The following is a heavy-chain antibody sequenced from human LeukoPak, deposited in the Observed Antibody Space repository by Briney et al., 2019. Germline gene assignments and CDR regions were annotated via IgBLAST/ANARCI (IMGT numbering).Heavy chain of an antibody. CDR1: GFTFSDYY. V-gene: IGHV3-11*01. Sequence: GGSLRLSCAASGFTFSDYYMSWIRQAPGKGLKWVSYISSSGSTIYYADSVKGRFTISRDNAKNSLYLQMNSLRAEDTAVYYCARGVVTMVRGVIIHDDAFDIWGQGTMVTVSS. CDR3: ARGVVTMVRGVIIHDDAFDI. D-gene: IGHD3-10*01. CDR2: ISSSGSTI. J-gene: IGHJ3*02.